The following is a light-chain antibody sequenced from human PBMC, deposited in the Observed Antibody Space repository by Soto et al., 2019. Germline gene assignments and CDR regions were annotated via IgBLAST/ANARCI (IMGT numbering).Light chain of an antibody. CDR1: QSIQTW. Sequence: DIQMTQSPSTLSASVGDRVTISCRASQSIQTWLAWYQQKPGKAPNRLIFDASDLAVGVSSRFSGRGSGAEFTLNISSLQADDFATYYCQQYASYSYTFGRGKGLEIK. J-gene: IGKJ2*01. CDR3: QQYASYSYT. V-gene: IGKV1-5*01. CDR2: DAS.